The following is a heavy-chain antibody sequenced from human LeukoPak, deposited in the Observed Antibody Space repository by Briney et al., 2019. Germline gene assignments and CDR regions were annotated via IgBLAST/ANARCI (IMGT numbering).Heavy chain of an antibody. CDR3: ARTTSSDAFDI. J-gene: IGHJ3*02. V-gene: IGHV5-51*01. Sequence: GESLKISCKGSGYSFTSYWIGWVRQMPGKGLGGMGIIYPGDSDTRYSPSFQGQVTISADKSISTAYLQWSSLKASDTAMYYCARTTSSDAFDIWGQGTMATVSS. D-gene: IGHD4-17*01. CDR1: GYSFTSYW. CDR2: IYPGDSDT.